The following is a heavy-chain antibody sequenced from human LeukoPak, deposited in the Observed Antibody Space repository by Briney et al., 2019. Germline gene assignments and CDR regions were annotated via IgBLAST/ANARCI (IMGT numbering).Heavy chain of an antibody. D-gene: IGHD6-6*01. CDR2: INPNSGGT. CDR1: GYTFTGYY. CDR3: ARAGQQLVLYHYGMDV. Sequence: ASVKVSCKASGYTFTGYYMHWVRQAPGQGLEWMGWINPNSGGTNYAQKFQGRVTMTRDTSISTAYMELSRLRSDDTAVYYCARAGQQLVLYHYGMDVWGQGTTVTVSS. J-gene: IGHJ6*02. V-gene: IGHV1-2*02.